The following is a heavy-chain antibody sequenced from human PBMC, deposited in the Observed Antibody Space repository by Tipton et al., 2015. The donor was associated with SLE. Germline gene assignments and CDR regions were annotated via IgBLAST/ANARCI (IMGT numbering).Heavy chain of an antibody. Sequence: TLSLTCTVSGGSISSKNYYWGWIRQPPGKGLEWIGSIHYSGGTYDNPSFKSRVTISVDTSKNQFSLKLSSVTAADTAVYYCARTEQGTGSYYRLVFEIWGQGTLVTVSS. CDR1: GGSISSKNYY. D-gene: IGHD3-10*01. V-gene: IGHV4-39*07. J-gene: IGHJ4*02. CDR2: IHYSGGT. CDR3: ARTEQGTGSYYRLVFEI.